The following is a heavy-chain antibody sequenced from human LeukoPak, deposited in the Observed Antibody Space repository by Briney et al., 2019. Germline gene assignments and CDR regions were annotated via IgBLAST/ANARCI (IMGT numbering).Heavy chain of an antibody. CDR1: GFTFSSYG. J-gene: IGHJ6*03. CDR2: IWYDGSNK. CDR3: AKGDGYYYYYMDV. V-gene: IGHV3-33*06. Sequence: GGSLRLSCAASGFTFSSYGMHWVRQAPGKGLEWVAVIWYDGSNKYYADSVKGRFTISRDNSKNTLYLQTNSLRAEDTAVYYCAKGDGYYYYYMDVWGKGTTVTVSS.